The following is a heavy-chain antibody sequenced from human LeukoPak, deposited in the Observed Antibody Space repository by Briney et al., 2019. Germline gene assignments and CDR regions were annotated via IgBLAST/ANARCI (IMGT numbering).Heavy chain of an antibody. CDR3: ARDGGGCDNTYYGMDV. V-gene: IGHV1-69*13. CDR1: GGTFSSYA. CDR2: IIPIFGTA. J-gene: IGHJ6*02. D-gene: IGHD1-26*01. Sequence: SVKVSCKASGGTFSSYAISWVRQAPGQGLEWMGGIIPIFGTANYAQKFQGRVTITADESTSTAYMELSSLRSEDTAVYYCARDGGGCDNTYYGMDVWGQGTTVTVSS.